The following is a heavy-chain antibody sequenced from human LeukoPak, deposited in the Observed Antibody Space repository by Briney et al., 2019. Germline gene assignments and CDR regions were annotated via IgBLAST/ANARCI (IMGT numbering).Heavy chain of an antibody. CDR1: GFSFSSYA. CDR2: IYGSGGNT. V-gene: IGHV3-23*01. J-gene: IGHJ2*01. D-gene: IGHD5-12*01. Sequence: GGSLRLSCAASGFSFSSYAMSWFGRVPGKGLEWVSAIYGSGGNTFYADSVKGRFTISRDNSKNTLYLQMNTLRAEDTALYYCAKGYVYFDLWGRGTLVTVSS. CDR3: AKGYVYFDL.